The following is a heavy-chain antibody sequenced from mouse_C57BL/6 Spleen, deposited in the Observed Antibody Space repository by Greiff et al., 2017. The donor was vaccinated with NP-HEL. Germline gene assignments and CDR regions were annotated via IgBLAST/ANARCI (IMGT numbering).Heavy chain of an antibody. CDR1: GYAFSSSW. D-gene: IGHD2-5*01. CDR3: PRRDSKRGMDY. CDR2: IYPGDGDT. Sequence: VQLQESGPELVKPGASVKISCKASGYAFSSSWMNWVKQRPGKGLEWIGRIYPGDGDTNYNGKFKGKATLTADKSSSTAYMQLSSLTSEDSAVYFCPRRDSKRGMDYWGQGTSVTVSS. J-gene: IGHJ4*01. V-gene: IGHV1-82*01.